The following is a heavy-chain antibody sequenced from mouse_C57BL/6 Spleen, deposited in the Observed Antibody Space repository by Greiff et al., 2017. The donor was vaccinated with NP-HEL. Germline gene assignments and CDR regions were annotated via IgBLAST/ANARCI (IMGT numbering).Heavy chain of an antibody. CDR3: TTGGYYYGSYAMDY. CDR1: GFNIKDDY. D-gene: IGHD1-1*01. CDR2: IDPENGDT. J-gene: IGHJ4*01. V-gene: IGHV14-4*01. Sequence: EVQLQQSGAELVRPGASVKLSCTASGFNIKDDYMHWVKQRPEQGLEWIGWIDPENGDTEYASKFQGKATITADTSSNTAYLQLSSLTSEDTAVYYCTTGGYYYGSYAMDYWGQGTSVTVSS.